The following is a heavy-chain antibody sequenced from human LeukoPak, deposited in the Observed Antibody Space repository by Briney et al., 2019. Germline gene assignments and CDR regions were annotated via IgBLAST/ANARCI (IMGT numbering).Heavy chain of an antibody. Sequence: SVKVSCKASGGTFSSYAISWVRQAPGQGLEWMGRIIPILGIANYAQKFQGRVTITADKSTSTAYMELSSLRSEDTAVYYCARLAVADHFDYWGQGTLVTVSS. J-gene: IGHJ4*02. D-gene: IGHD6-19*01. CDR1: GGTFSSYA. CDR3: ARLAVADHFDY. CDR2: IIPILGIA. V-gene: IGHV1-69*04.